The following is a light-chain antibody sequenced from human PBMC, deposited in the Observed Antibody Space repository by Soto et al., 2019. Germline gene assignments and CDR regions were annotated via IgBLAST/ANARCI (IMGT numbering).Light chain of an antibody. V-gene: IGKV1-12*01. CDR2: TVS. CDR1: HGVSGW. Sequence: IQMTQSPSSVSASVGDTVTLSCQTSHGVSGWLAWYQQKPGKAPTLLIYTVSNLQSGVPSRFSGSGSGTDFSLTITNLQPEDVATYFCQQGKTFPFTFGPGTKVEVK. J-gene: IGKJ3*01. CDR3: QQGKTFPFT.